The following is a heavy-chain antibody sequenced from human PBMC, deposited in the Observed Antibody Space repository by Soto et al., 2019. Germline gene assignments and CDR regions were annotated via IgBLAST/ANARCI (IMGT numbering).Heavy chain of an antibody. CDR3: ATILAAVGTNA. CDR2: VTGNGGNT. D-gene: IGHD2-8*01. V-gene: IGHV3-23*01. CDR1: GFTFSSYA. J-gene: IGHJ4*02. Sequence: EVQLLESGGDLVQPGGSLRLSCAASGFTFSSYAMTWVRQAPGKGLVWVSSVTGNGGNTYYADSVKGRFTISRDNSKNTLYLQMNSLRADATAVYYCATILAAVGTNAWGQGTLVTVTS.